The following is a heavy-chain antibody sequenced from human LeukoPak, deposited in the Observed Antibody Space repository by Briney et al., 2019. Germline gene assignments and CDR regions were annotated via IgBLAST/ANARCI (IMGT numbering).Heavy chain of an antibody. D-gene: IGHD4-11*01. CDR2: IQQVANRK. Sequence: PGGSLRLSCAASGFTFSSYSMNWVRQAPGKGLEWVANIQQVANRKYYVDSVKGRFTISRDNDRNSVYLQMNSLRVEDTAVYYCARGATDDSNDFYGLDVWGQGTTVTVSS. V-gene: IGHV3-7*03. J-gene: IGHJ6*02. CDR1: GFTFSSYS. CDR3: ARGATDDSNDFYGLDV.